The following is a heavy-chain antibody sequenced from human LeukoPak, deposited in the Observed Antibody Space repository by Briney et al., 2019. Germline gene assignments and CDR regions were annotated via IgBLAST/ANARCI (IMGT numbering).Heavy chain of an antibody. Sequence: GGSLRLSCAASGFTFSSYSMNWVRQAPGKGLEWVSYISSSSSTIYYADSVKGRFTISRDNAKNSLYLQMNSLRAEDTAVYYCARVRSGSHWRGKYYYYHYMDVWGKGTTVTVSS. CDR3: ARVRSGSHWRGKYYYYHYMDV. J-gene: IGHJ6*03. V-gene: IGHV3-48*01. CDR1: GFTFSSYS. D-gene: IGHD1-26*01. CDR2: ISSSSSTI.